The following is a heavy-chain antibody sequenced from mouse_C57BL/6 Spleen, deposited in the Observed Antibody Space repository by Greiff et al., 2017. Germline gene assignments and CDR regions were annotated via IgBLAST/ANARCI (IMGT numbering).Heavy chain of an antibody. J-gene: IGHJ4*01. D-gene: IGHD2-4*01. Sequence: EVMLVESGGGLVQPGGSLKLSCAASGFTFSDYYMYWVRQTPEKRLEWVAYISNGGGSTYYPDTVKGRFTISRDNAKNTLYLQMSRLKSEDTSMYYCARRGIYYDYLYAMDYWGQGTSVTVSS. CDR2: ISNGGGST. CDR1: GFTFSDYY. V-gene: IGHV5-12*01. CDR3: ARRGIYYDYLYAMDY.